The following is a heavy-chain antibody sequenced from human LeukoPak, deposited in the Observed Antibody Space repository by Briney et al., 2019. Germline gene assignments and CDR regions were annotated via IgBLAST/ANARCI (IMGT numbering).Heavy chain of an antibody. CDR1: GFTFSSYS. Sequence: GGSLRLSCAASGFTFSSYSMNWVRQAPGKGLEWVSSISSSSSYIYYADSVKGRFTISRDNAKNSLYLQMNSLRAEDTAVYYCARDGEMATIAASYYFDYWGQGTLVTVSS. D-gene: IGHD5-24*01. CDR2: ISSSSSYI. CDR3: ARDGEMATIAASYYFDY. V-gene: IGHV3-21*01. J-gene: IGHJ4*02.